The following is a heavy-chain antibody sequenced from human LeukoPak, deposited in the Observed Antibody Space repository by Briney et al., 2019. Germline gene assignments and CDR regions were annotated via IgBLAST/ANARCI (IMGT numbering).Heavy chain of an antibody. Sequence: SQTLSLTCAISGDSVSSSASWNWIRQSPSGGLEWLGRTYYRSTKWYSDYANSVKSRITITADTSRNQFSLQLDSVIPEDTAVYYCARDSNSASEWGPFDPWGQGTLVTVSS. J-gene: IGHJ5*02. CDR3: ARDSNSASEWGPFDP. V-gene: IGHV6-1*01. D-gene: IGHD6-6*01. CDR2: TYYRSTKWYS. CDR1: GDSVSSSAS.